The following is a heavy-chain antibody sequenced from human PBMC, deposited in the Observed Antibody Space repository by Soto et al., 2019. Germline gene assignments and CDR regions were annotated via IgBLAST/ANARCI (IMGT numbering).Heavy chain of an antibody. CDR3: AKDEGGSYFFDY. J-gene: IGHJ4*02. D-gene: IGHD1-26*01. CDR1: GFTFSSYA. V-gene: IGHV3-23*01. CDR2: ISGSGAST. Sequence: GGSLRLSCAASGFTFSSYAMSWVRQAPGKGLEWVSAISGSGASTYYADSVKGRFTISRDTSKNTLYLQMNSLRAEDTSLYYCAKDEGGSYFFDYWGQGTLVTVSS.